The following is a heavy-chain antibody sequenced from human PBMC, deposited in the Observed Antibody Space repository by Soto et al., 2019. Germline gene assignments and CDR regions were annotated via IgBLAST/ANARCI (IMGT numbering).Heavy chain of an antibody. J-gene: IGHJ4*02. CDR3: ARGGLGNYYNDY. D-gene: IGHD3-10*01. Sequence: GRSLRLSCAASGFTFSRDWMHWVRQSPGKGLVWVSRIKGDGTITNYADSVKGRFTTSRDNAKNTVYLQLNSLTTEDTAVYYCARGGLGNYYNDYWGQGT. CDR1: GFTFSRDW. V-gene: IGHV3-74*01. CDR2: IKGDGTIT.